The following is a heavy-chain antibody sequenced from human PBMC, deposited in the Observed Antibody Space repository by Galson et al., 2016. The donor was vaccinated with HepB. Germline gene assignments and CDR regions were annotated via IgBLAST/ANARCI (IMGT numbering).Heavy chain of an antibody. CDR2: ISDSGCDT. D-gene: IGHD3-22*01. CDR1: GFAFDIHA. J-gene: IGHJ5*02. Sequence: SLRLSCAASGFAFDIHALIWVRQAPGKGLEWVSGISDSGCDTYYAASVTGRFTISRDNSKNTLYLQMSSLTADDTAVYYCAREKKSRSSGYLNWFDPWGQGTLVTVSS. V-gene: IGHV3-23*01. CDR3: AREKKSRSSGYLNWFDP.